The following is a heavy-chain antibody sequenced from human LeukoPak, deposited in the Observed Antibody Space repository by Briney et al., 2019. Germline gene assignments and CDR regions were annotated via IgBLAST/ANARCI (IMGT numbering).Heavy chain of an antibody. CDR3: APTSEAYTSNWSV. V-gene: IGHV1-2*02. Sequence: ASVKVSCKTSGYRFTDDYMHWVRQAPGQGLEWMGWISPDSGFTNYAPKFQGKVIMTRDTSISTAYMEVRRLRYDDTAMYYCAPTSEAYTSNWSVWGQGTLVTVSP. D-gene: IGHD3-16*01. CDR1: GYRFTDDY. CDR2: ISPDSGFT. J-gene: IGHJ4*02.